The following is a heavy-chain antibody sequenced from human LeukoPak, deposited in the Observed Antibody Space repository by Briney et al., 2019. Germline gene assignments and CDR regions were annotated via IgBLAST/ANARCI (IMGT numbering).Heavy chain of an antibody. D-gene: IGHD3-22*01. Sequence: GGSLRLSCAASGFTFSSYAMSWVRQAPGKGLEWVSAISGSGGSTYYADSVKGRFTISRDNSKNTLYLQMNSLRAEDTAVYYCAKDTPHSYYYDSSGDTDYWGQGTLVTVSS. CDR1: GFTFSSYA. CDR2: ISGSGGST. V-gene: IGHV3-23*01. CDR3: AKDTPHSYYYDSSGDTDY. J-gene: IGHJ4*02.